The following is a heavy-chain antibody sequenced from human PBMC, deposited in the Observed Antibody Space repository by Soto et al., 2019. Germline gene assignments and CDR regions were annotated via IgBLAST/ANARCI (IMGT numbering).Heavy chain of an antibody. J-gene: IGHJ6*03. CDR2: IYYSGST. D-gene: IGHD3-16*01. Sequence: SETLSLTCTVSGDSMSSYYWGWIRQPPGKGLEWIGYIYYSGSTNYNPSLKSRVTISVDTSKNQFSLKLSSVTAADTAVYYCARRGNRPQYMGVCCKGSTATVSS. V-gene: IGHV4-59*08. CDR3: ARRGNRPQYMGV. CDR1: GDSMSSYY.